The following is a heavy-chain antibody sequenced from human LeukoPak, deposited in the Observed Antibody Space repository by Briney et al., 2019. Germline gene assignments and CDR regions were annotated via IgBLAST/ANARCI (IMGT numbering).Heavy chain of an antibody. Sequence: PGGSLGLSCAASGFTFSSYGMHWVRQAPGKGLEWVAVIWYAGSNKYYADSVKGRFTISRDNSKNTLYLQMNSLRAEDTAVYYCARDNYYDSSGYYYPPLFDYWGQGTLVTVSS. CDR1: GFTFSSYG. D-gene: IGHD3-22*01. CDR3: ARDNYYDSSGYYYPPLFDY. J-gene: IGHJ4*02. V-gene: IGHV3-33*01. CDR2: IWYAGSNK.